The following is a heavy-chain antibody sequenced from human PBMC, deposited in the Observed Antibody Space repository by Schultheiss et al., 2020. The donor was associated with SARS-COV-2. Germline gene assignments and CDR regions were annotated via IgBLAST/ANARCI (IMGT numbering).Heavy chain of an antibody. CDR3: ARVPTAYSSSRETLISSGFDP. CDR2: INHSGST. D-gene: IGHD6-13*01. CDR1: GGSFSGYY. Sequence: SETLSLTCAVYGGSFSGYYWSWIRQPPGKGLEWIGEINHSGSTNYNPSLKSRVTISVDTSKNQFSLKLSSVTAADTAVYYCARVPTAYSSSRETLISSGFDPWGQGTLVTVSS. J-gene: IGHJ5*02. V-gene: IGHV4-34*01.